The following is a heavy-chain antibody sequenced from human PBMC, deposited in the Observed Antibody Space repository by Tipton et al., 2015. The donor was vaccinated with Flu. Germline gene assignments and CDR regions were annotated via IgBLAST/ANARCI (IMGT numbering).Heavy chain of an antibody. CDR1: GDSIGRGYC. CDR3: GRRDYSNYVSDAKNWFHL. CDR2: ICHSWST. V-gene: IGHV4-38-2*01. Sequence: TLSLTCSVSGDSIGRGYCWGWIRQPPGKRLEWIGNICHSWSTYDNPSLKSRVTISVDTSRIQFSLRLTSVTAADTAVYYCGRRDYSNYVSDAKNWFHLWGQGTLVSVSS. J-gene: IGHJ4*02. D-gene: IGHD4-11*01.